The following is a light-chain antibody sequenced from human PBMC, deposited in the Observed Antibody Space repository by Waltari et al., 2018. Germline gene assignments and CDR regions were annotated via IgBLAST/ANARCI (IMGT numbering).Light chain of an antibody. CDR1: HSIGSSSNY. V-gene: IGKV3-20*01. CDR2: GAY. CDR3: QQYASSPWT. Sequence: EILFTHSPDTLSLSPGERATLSCRASHSIGSSSNYLAWYQQKPGQAPRLLIYGAYTTATGIPDRFSGSGSGTDFTLTISRVEPEDFAVYYCQQYASSPWTFGQGTRVEVK. J-gene: IGKJ1*01.